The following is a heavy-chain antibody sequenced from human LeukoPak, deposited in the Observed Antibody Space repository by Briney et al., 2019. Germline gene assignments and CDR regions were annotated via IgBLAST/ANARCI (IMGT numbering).Heavy chain of an antibody. V-gene: IGHV4-34*01. J-gene: IGHJ4*02. CDR3: ASDGGQRFSH. Sequence: PSETLSLTCAVYGGSFSGGFWTWIRQSPGKGLEWVGEINHSGSTNYNPTLKSRVTISLDTSKNQFSLKMTSVTAADTAVYYCASDGGQRFSHWGQGTLVTVSS. D-gene: IGHD3-10*01. CDR2: INHSGST. CDR1: GGSFSGGF.